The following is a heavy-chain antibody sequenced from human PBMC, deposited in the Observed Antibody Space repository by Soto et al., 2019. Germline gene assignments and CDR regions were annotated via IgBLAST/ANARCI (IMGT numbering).Heavy chain of an antibody. CDR1: GFTFSVSA. CDR3: ARERVATKYYYYGMDV. Sequence: HPGGSLRLSCAASGFTFSVSALHWVRHPSGRGLEWVGRIRSRGNNYATAYAASMDGRFTISRDDSKNTAYLQLNSLTTEDTAVYYCARERVATKYYYYGMDVWGQGTTVTVSS. V-gene: IGHV3-73*01. J-gene: IGHJ6*02. D-gene: IGHD5-12*01. CDR2: IRSRGNNYAT.